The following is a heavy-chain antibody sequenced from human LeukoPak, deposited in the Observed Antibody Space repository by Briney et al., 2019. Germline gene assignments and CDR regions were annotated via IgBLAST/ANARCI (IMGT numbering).Heavy chain of an antibody. Sequence: GGSLRLSCAASGFTFSSYGMSWVRQAPGKGLEWVSAISGSGGRLYYADSVKGRFTISRDNSKNTLYLQMNSLRAEDTAVYYCAKDHGVLSAVAGTIDYWGQGTLVTVSS. CDR1: GFTFSSYG. CDR3: AKDHGVLSAVAGTIDY. D-gene: IGHD6-19*01. V-gene: IGHV3-23*01. CDR2: ISGSGGRL. J-gene: IGHJ4*02.